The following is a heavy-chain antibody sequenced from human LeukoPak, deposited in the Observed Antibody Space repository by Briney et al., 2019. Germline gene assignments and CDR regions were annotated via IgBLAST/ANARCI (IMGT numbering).Heavy chain of an antibody. J-gene: IGHJ4*02. CDR2: ISSSGSTI. D-gene: IGHD3-22*01. Sequence: PGGSLRLSCAASGFTFSDYYMSWIRQAPGKGLEWVSYISSSGSTIFYADSVMGRFTISRDNAKNSLYLQMNSLRAEDTAVYYCARGLYYYDSSGYGNFDYWGQGTLVTVSS. CDR3: ARGLYYYDSSGYGNFDY. V-gene: IGHV3-11*01. CDR1: GFTFSDYY.